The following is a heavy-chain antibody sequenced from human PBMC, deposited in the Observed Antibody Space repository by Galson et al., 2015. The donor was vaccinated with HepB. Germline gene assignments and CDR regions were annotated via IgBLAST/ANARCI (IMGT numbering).Heavy chain of an antibody. D-gene: IGHD4/OR15-4a*01. J-gene: IGHJ5*02. CDR1: GGTFSSYA. V-gene: IGHV1-69*13. CDR3: ARPRIELSMGGWFDP. CDR2: IIPIFGTA. Sequence: SVKVSCKASGGTFSSYAISWVRQAPGQGLEWMGGIIPIFGTANYAQKFQGRVTITADESTSTAYMELSSLRSEDTAVYYCARPRIELSMGGWFDPWGQGTLVTVSS.